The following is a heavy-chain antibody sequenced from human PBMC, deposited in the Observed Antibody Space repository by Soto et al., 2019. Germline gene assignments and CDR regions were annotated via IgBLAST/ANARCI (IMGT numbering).Heavy chain of an antibody. CDR2: ISGSDGKT. CDR3: ARWSYPDY. V-gene: IGHV3-23*01. J-gene: IGHJ1*01. CDR1: GFSFGSYA. Sequence: GGSLRLSCAASGFSFGSYALSWVRQAPGKGLEWVSTISGSDGKTFYADSVKGRFSISRDTSQSTLYLQMNSLRADDTAMYYCARWSYPDYWGQGTRVTVSS. D-gene: IGHD3-10*01.